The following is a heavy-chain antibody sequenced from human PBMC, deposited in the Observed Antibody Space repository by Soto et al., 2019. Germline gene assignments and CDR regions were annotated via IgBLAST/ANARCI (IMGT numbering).Heavy chain of an antibody. CDR2: INPATGAA. CDR3: ARGGGVGVAGSAAFDM. J-gene: IGHJ3*02. D-gene: IGHD3-3*01. Sequence: QLHLVHSGAVVKKPGASVTVSCSASGYPVTAYYMHWVRQAPGRGLEWMGGINPATGAAKYTQTFQGRVTMTRDTSTSTVFMELSGLKSEDTAVFYCARGGGVGVAGSAAFDMWGQGTLVTVSS. V-gene: IGHV1-2*02. CDR1: GYPVTAYY.